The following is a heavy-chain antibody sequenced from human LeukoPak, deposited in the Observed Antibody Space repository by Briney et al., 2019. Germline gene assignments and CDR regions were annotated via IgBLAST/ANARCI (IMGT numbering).Heavy chain of an antibody. CDR1: GFTFRTYA. CDR2: VSYDGSNK. CDR3: ARGGSGSMIVVVTLAY. Sequence: GGSLRLSCVVSGFTFRTYAMHWVRQAPGKGLEWVAVVSYDGSNKYYADSVQGRFTISRDNSRNTLHLQMNSLRAEDTAVYYCARGGSGSMIVVVTLAYWGQGTLVTVSS. D-gene: IGHD3-22*01. V-gene: IGHV3-30-3*01. J-gene: IGHJ4*02.